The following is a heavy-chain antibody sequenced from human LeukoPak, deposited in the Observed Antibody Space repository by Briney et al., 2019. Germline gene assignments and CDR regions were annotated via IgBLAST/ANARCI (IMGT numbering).Heavy chain of an antibody. Sequence: GGSLRLSCAASGFTFDDYGMSWVRQAPGKGLEWVSGINWNGDNTNYADSLKGRFTISRDNAKNSLYLQMNSLRAEDTALYYCARGSTHYDVLTGYHYYFDYWGQGTLVTVSS. V-gene: IGHV3-20*04. CDR2: INWNGDNT. CDR1: GFTFDDYG. CDR3: ARGSTHYDVLTGYHYYFDY. J-gene: IGHJ4*02. D-gene: IGHD3-9*01.